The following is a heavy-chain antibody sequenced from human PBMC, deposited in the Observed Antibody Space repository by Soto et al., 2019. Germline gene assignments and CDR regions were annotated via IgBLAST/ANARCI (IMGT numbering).Heavy chain of an antibody. D-gene: IGHD6-13*01. CDR3: ARDLRGAAADTSVRWFDP. J-gene: IGHJ5*02. V-gene: IGHV6-1*01. CDR2: TYYRSKWYN. CDR1: GDSVSSNSAA. Sequence: SQTLSLTCAISGDSVSSNSAAWNWIRQSPSRGLEWLGRTYYRSKWYNDYAVSVESRITINPDTSKNQFSLQLNSVTPEDTAVYYCARDLRGAAADTSVRWFDPLGQGDLLTVSS.